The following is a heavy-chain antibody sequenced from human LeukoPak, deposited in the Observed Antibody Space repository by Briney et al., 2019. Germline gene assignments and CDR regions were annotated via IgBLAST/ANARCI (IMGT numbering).Heavy chain of an antibody. CDR1: GFTSRSHA. V-gene: IGHV3-23*01. D-gene: IGHD2-21*01. CDR3: AKDFRIGYSAHFDY. J-gene: IGHJ4*02. Sequence: PGGSLRLSCVGSGFTSRSHAMSWARQAPEKGLEFVSGIYENGGTTYYADSVKGRFSISRDNSKNTLYLQMDSLRGEDTAVYYCAKDFRIGYSAHFDYWGQGALVTVSS. CDR2: IYENGGTT.